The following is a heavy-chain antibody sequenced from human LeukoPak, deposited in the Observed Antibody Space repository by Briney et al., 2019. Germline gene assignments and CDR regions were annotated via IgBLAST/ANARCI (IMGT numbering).Heavy chain of an antibody. J-gene: IGHJ6*04. CDR2: INPSGGST. D-gene: IGHD5-18*01. Sequence: GASVKVSCKASGYTFTSYYMHWVRQAPGQGLEWMGIINPSGGSTSYAQKFQDRVTMTRDTSTSTVYMELSSLRSEDTAVYYCARDLLGRGYSYGLGPGDVWGKGTTVTVSS. CDR3: ARDLLGRGYSYGLGPGDV. V-gene: IGHV1-46*03. CDR1: GYTFTSYY.